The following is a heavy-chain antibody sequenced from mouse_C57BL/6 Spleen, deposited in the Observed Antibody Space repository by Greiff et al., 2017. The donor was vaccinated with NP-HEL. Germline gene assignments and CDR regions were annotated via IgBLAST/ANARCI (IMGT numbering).Heavy chain of an antibody. D-gene: IGHD1-1*01. CDR2: INPNNGGT. J-gene: IGHJ3*01. V-gene: IGHV1-18*01. CDR1: GYTFTDYN. Sequence: VQLKQSGPELVKPGASVKIPRKASGYTFTDYNMDWVKQSHGKSLEWIGDINPNNGGTIYNQKFKGKATLTVDKSSSTAYMELRSLTSDDTAVYYCARLGSSPFAYWGQGTLVTVSA. CDR3: ARLGSSPFAY.